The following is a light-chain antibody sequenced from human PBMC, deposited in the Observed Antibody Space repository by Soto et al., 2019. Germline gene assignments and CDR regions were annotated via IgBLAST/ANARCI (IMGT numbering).Light chain of an antibody. CDR2: GAS. CDR3: QQYNNWPWT. Sequence: EIVMTQSPATLSVSPGERSTLSCRASQSVSTNLVWYQQKPCQAPRLLIYGASTRATGIPARFSGSGSGTDFTLTISSLQSEDFAVYYCQQYNNWPWTFGQGTTGDIK. J-gene: IGKJ1*01. CDR1: QSVSTN. V-gene: IGKV3-15*01.